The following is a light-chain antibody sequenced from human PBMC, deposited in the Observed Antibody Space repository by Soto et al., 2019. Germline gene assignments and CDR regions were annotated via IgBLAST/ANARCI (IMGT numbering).Light chain of an antibody. CDR1: QNIKTY. Sequence: DIQMTQSPSSLSSSVGDRVTITCRASQNIKTYLNWYQQKPGNAPNLLIYAASSLQSGVPSRFSGSGSGPDFTLSIRSLQPEDFATYYCQQSYSTPRTFGQGTRVETK. J-gene: IGKJ1*01. V-gene: IGKV1-39*01. CDR3: QQSYSTPRT. CDR2: AAS.